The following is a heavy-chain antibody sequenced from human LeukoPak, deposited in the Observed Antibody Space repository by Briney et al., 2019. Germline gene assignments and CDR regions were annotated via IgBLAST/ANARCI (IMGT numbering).Heavy chain of an antibody. V-gene: IGHV3-23*01. Sequence: LPGGSLRLSCAASGFTFSSYAMSWVRQAPGKGLEWVSAISGSGGSTYYADSVKGRFTISRDNPKNTLYLQMNSLRAEDTAVYYCAKDRRYYDFWSGYLDAFDIWGQGTMVTVSS. CDR1: GFTFSSYA. CDR3: AKDRRYYDFWSGYLDAFDI. J-gene: IGHJ3*02. CDR2: ISGSGGST. D-gene: IGHD3-3*01.